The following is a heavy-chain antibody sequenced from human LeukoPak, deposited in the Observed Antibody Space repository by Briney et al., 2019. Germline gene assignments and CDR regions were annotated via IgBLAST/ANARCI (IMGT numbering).Heavy chain of an antibody. Sequence: GGSLRLSCAASGFTFSNAWMSWVRQAPGKGLEWVSAISGSGGSTYYADSVKGRFTISRDNSKNTLYLQMNSLRAEDTAVYYCARDYDPDAEYFQHWGQGTLVTVSS. V-gene: IGHV3-23*01. CDR2: ISGSGGST. CDR3: ARDYDPDAEYFQH. CDR1: GFTFSNAW. J-gene: IGHJ1*01. D-gene: IGHD3-3*01.